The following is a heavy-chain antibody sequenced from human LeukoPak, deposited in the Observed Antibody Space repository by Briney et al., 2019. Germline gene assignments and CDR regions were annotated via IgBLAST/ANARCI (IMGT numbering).Heavy chain of an antibody. CDR2: ISSGSSFI. J-gene: IGHJ4*02. Sequence: PGGSLRLSCAASGFTFSTYTMNWVRQAPGKGLGWVSSISSGSSFISYADSVKGRFTISRDNAKNSLYLQMNSLRAEDTAVYYCAREVYGVYYFDYWGQGTLVTVSS. CDR3: AREVYGVYYFDY. CDR1: GFTFSTYT. D-gene: IGHD4-17*01. V-gene: IGHV3-21*01.